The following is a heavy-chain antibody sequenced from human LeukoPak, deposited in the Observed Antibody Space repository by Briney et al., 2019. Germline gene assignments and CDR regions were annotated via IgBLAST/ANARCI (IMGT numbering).Heavy chain of an antibody. CDR3: AREGRAAAGLYYYYYMDV. V-gene: IGHV6-1*01. D-gene: IGHD6-13*01. J-gene: IGHJ6*03. CDR2: TYYRSRWYN. CDR1: GDSVSSNSAA. Sequence: SQTLSLTCAISGDSVSSNSAAWNWIRQSPSRGLEWLGRTYYRSRWYNDYAVSVKSRITINPDTSKNQFSLQLNSVTPEDTAVYYCAREGRAAAGLYYYYYMDVWGKGTTVTISS.